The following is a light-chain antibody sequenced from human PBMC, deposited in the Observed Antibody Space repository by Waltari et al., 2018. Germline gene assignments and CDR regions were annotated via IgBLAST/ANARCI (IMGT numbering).Light chain of an antibody. CDR2: NTN. CDR1: TSNIGSNA. CDR3: AAWDDNLNGPV. J-gene: IGLJ2*01. Sequence: QSVLTQPPSASGTPGQRVSISCSGSTSNIGSNAVSWYQHLPGAAPRLLIHNTNQRPSGGPGRFSGSKSGTSASLAISGLQSEDECDYYCAAWDDNLNGPVFGGGTKLTVL. V-gene: IGLV1-44*01.